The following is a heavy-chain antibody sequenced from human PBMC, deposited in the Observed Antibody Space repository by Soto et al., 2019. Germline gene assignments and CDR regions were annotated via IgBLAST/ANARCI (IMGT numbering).Heavy chain of an antibody. V-gene: IGHV1-18*01. CDR1: GYTFTSYG. D-gene: IGHD3-3*01. CDR2: ISAYNGNT. CDR3: ARGYDFWGGYYPLSDYYYMDV. J-gene: IGHJ6*03. Sequence: GASVKVSCKASGYTFTSYGISWVRQAPGQGLEWMGWISAYNGNTNYAQKLQGRVTMTTDTSTSTAYMELRSLRSDDTAVYYCARGYDFWGGYYPLSDYYYMDVWGKGTSVTVSS.